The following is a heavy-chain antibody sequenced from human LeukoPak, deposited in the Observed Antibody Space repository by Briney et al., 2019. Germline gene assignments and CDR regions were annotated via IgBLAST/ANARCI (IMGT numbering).Heavy chain of an antibody. J-gene: IGHJ4*02. CDR3: ATEVAGSGFCDY. Sequence: ASVKVSCKVSGYTLTELSMHWVRQAPGKGLEWMGGFDPEDGETIYAQKFQGGVTMTEDTSTDTAYMELSSLRSEDTAVYYCATEVAGSGFCDYWGQGTLVTVSS. V-gene: IGHV1-24*01. CDR2: FDPEDGET. D-gene: IGHD6-19*01. CDR1: GYTLTELS.